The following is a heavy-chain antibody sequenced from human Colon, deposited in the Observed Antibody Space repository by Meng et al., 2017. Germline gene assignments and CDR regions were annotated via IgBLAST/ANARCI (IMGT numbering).Heavy chain of an antibody. CDR3: ARGGAPPYYFDY. D-gene: IGHD1-26*01. V-gene: IGHV1-8*02. J-gene: IGHJ4*02. Sequence: QLQLVQSGPEVKKPGASVRVSCEPSGYTFSNYEVNWVRQASGHGLEWMGWMKPDSGKTGYAHKFQGRVTLTRDTARGTAYMELTSLTPDDTAVYYCARGGAPPYYFDYWGQGTLVTVSS. CDR2: MKPDSGKT. CDR1: GYTFSNYE.